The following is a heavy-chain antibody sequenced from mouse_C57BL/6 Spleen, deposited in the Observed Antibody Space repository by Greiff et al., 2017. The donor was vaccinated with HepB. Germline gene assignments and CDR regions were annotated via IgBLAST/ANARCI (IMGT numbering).Heavy chain of an antibody. Sequence: QVQLQQSGPELVKPGASVKISCKASGYAFSSSWMNWVKQRPGKGLEWIGRIYPGDGDTNDNGKFKGKATLTADKSSSTAYMQLSSLTSEDSAVYFCARSTVVERGFDYWGQGTTLTVSS. CDR1: GYAFSSSW. V-gene: IGHV1-82*01. CDR2: IYPGDGDT. D-gene: IGHD1-1*01. CDR3: ARSTVVERGFDY. J-gene: IGHJ2*01.